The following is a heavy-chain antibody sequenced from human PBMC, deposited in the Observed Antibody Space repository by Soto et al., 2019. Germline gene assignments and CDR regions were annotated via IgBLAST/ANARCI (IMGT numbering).Heavy chain of an antibody. CDR3: ARGAYGYGDAFDI. D-gene: IGHD5-12*01. CDR1: GGSISSGGYY. CDR2: IYYSGST. J-gene: IGHJ3*02. V-gene: IGHV4-31*03. Sequence: SETLSLTCTVSGGSISSGGYYWSWIRQHPGKGLEWIGYIYYSGSTYYNPSLKSRVTISVDTSKNQFSLKLSSVTAADTAVYYCARGAYGYGDAFDIWGQGTTVSVSS.